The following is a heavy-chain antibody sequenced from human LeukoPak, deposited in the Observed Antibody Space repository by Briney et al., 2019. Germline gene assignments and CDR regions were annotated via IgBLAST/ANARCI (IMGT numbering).Heavy chain of an antibody. J-gene: IGHJ4*02. CDR3: ARSGLSRFGF. CDR1: GFTFSNYA. CDR2: FSGSGGST. V-gene: IGHV3-23*01. D-gene: IGHD2/OR15-2a*01. Sequence: PGGSLRLSCAASGFTFSNYAMSWVRQAPGKGLEWVSAFSGSGGSTYYANSVKGRFTISRDNSKNTLYLQMNSLRAEDTAVYYCARSGLSRFGFWGQGTLVTVSS.